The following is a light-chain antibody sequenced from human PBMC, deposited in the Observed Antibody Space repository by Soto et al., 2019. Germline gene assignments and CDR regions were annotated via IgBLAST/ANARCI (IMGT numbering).Light chain of an antibody. V-gene: IGLV1-51*01. CDR1: SSDVGGYNY. J-gene: IGLJ2*01. CDR2: DNN. Sequence: QSALTQPASVSGSPGQSITISCTGTSSDVGGYNYVSWYQHLPGTAPKVLIYDNNKRPSGIPDRFSGSKSGTSATLGITGLQTGDEADYYCGTWDSSLSAGVFGGGTKLTVL. CDR3: GTWDSSLSAGV.